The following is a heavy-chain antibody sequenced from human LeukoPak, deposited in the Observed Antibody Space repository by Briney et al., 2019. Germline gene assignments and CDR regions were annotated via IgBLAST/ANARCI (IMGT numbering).Heavy chain of an antibody. D-gene: IGHD6-19*01. Sequence: GGSLRLSCAVSGIIFSSYGIHWVRQAPGKGLEWVAFIRYDGTNKYYADSVKGRFTISRDNSKNTLYLQMNSLRAEDTAVYYCAKVDRGWYGVDYWGQGTLVTVSS. CDR2: IRYDGTNK. CDR3: AKVDRGWYGVDY. J-gene: IGHJ4*02. CDR1: GIIFSSYG. V-gene: IGHV3-30*02.